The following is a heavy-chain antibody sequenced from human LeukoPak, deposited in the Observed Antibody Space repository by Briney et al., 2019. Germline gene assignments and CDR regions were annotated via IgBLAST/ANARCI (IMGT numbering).Heavy chain of an antibody. D-gene: IGHD6-13*01. CDR3: ARVKEDSGSWSALYYFDD. CDR2: IDPNSGGT. Sequence: ASVKVSCKASGYTFTSYHMHWVRQAPGQGLEWMGWIDPNSGGTNSAQKFQGRVTMTRDTSISTTYMELSRLRSDDTAVYYCARVKEDSGSWSALYYFDDWGQGTLVTVSS. CDR1: GYTFTSYH. V-gene: IGHV1-2*02. J-gene: IGHJ4*02.